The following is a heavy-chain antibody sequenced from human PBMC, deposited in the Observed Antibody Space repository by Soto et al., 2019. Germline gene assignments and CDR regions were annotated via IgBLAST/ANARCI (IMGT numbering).Heavy chain of an antibody. J-gene: IGHJ3*02. CDR2: ISSSSSYI. CDR1: GFTFSSYS. D-gene: IGHD3-22*01. V-gene: IGHV3-21*01. Sequence: EVQLVESGGGLVKPGGSLRLSCAASGFTFSSYSMNWVRQAPGKGLEWVSSISSSSSYIYYADSVKGRFTISRDNAKYSLDLQRSSLRAEDTAVYYWARDWGYYDSSGGRSAFDIWGQGTMVTVSS. CDR3: ARDWGYYDSSGGRSAFDI.